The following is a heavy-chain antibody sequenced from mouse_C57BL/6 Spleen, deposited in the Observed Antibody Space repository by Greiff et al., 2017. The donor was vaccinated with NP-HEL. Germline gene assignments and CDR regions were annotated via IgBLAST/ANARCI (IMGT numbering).Heavy chain of an antibody. Sequence: QVQLKQPGAELVKPGASVKMSCTASGYTFTSYWITWVKQRPGQGLEWIGDIYPGSGSTNYNETFKSKATLTVDTSSSTAYMQLSSLTSEDSAVDYCARVSYYYGSFDDWGQGTTLTVSA. D-gene: IGHD1-1*01. CDR1: GYTFTSYW. V-gene: IGHV1-55*01. CDR2: IYPGSGST. J-gene: IGHJ2*01. CDR3: ARVSYYYGSFDD.